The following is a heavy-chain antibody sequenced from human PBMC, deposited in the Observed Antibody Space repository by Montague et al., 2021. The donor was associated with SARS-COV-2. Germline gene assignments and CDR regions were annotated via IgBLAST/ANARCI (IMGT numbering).Heavy chain of an antibody. CDR2: INHSGTT. D-gene: IGHD3-3*01. J-gene: IGHJ6*02. Sequence: SETLSLTCAVYGGSFSAYYWSWIRQPPGRGLEWIGEINHSGTTNYKSSLESRLSMSVDTSMNQFSLNLSPVTAADTAVYFCARGQRQRFSVFGVLAGGPELKHYALDVWGLGITVTVS. V-gene: IGHV4-34*01. CDR3: ARGQRQRFSVFGVLAGGPELKHYALDV. CDR1: GGSFSAYY.